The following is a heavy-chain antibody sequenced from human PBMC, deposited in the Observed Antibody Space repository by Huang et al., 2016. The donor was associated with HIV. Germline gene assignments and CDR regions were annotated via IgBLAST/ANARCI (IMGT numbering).Heavy chain of an antibody. Sequence: EVQLVESGGGLIQPGGSLRLSCAVSGFTVSSNYMSWVGQAPGKGLEWVSVIHNGGNTYYADSVKGRFASSRDNFKNTLYLQMNSLRAEDTAVYYCAREFCGGDCFRSRDAFDIWGQGTMVTVAS. CDR3: AREFCGGDCFRSRDAFDI. CDR2: IHNGGNT. V-gene: IGHV3-53*01. D-gene: IGHD2-21*02. J-gene: IGHJ3*02. CDR1: GFTVSSNY.